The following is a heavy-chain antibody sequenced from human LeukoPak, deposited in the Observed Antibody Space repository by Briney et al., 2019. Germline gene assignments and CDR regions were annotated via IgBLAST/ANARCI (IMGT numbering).Heavy chain of an antibody. CDR1: GFTFNNYA. J-gene: IGHJ4*02. CDR2: VSGSGDNT. Sequence: QPGGSLRLSCAASGFTFNNYAMTWVRQAPGKGLEWVSVVSGSGDNTNYADSVKGRFTISRDNSKNTLFLQMNSLRTEDTAVYFCARWGNDYSQFDSWGQGTLVTVS. CDR3: ARWGNDYSQFDS. D-gene: IGHD4-11*01. V-gene: IGHV3-23*01.